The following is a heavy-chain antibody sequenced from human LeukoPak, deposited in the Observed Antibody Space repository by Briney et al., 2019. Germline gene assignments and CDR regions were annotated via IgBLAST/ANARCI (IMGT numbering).Heavy chain of an antibody. CDR3: AKHGTSSTMIVVVILGHPDY. CDR2: ISGRRGST. CDR1: GFSFSSYA. J-gene: IGHJ4*02. V-gene: IGHV3-23*01. D-gene: IGHD3-22*01. Sequence: GGSLRLSCAPSGFSFSSYALSWVRQAPGKGLEWVSAISGRRGSTYYADSVKGRFTISRDNSRNTLYLQMNSLRAEDTAVYYCAKHGTSSTMIVVVILGHPDYWLQGTLVSVSS.